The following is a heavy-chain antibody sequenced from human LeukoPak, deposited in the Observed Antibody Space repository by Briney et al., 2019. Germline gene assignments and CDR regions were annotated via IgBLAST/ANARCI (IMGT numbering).Heavy chain of an antibody. V-gene: IGHV4-38-2*02. CDR2: IYHSGST. J-gene: IGHJ4*02. CDR1: GGSISSYC. D-gene: IGHD3-22*01. Sequence: SETLSLTCTVSGGSISSYCWSWIRQPPGKGLEWIGSIYHSGSTYYNPSLKSRVAISVDTSKNQFSLKLSSVTAADTAVYYCAIEGSSGPYCFDYWGQGTLVTVSS. CDR3: AIEGSSGPYCFDY.